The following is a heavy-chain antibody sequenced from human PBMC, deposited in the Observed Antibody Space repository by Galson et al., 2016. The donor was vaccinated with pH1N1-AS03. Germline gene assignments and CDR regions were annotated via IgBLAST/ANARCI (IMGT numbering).Heavy chain of an antibody. Sequence: SLRLSCAASGFTFSSYGMHWVRQAPGKGLEWVAVIWYDGSNKYYVDSVKGRFTISRDNSKNTLYLQMNSLRAEDTAVYYCAKEGDSSGDYFDDWGQGILVTVSS. D-gene: IGHD3-22*01. J-gene: IGHJ4*02. CDR3: AKEGDSSGDYFDD. CDR1: GFTFSSYG. CDR2: IWYDGSNK. V-gene: IGHV3-33*06.